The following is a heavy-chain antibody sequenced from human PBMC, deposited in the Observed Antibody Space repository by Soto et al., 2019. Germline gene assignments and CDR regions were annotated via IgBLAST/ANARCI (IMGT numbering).Heavy chain of an antibody. D-gene: IGHD6-13*01. V-gene: IGHV5-51*07. J-gene: IGHJ5*02. CDR3: ARHNRYSSTWFEGWFDP. CDR1: GYSFTNYW. Sequence: EVQLVQSGAEVKKAGESLKITCQGSGYSFTNYWVGWVHQIPGRGLVWMGIIHPGDSDTRYSPFFQGQVTISADKSISTAYLQWSSLKASDTAMYYCARHNRYSSTWFEGWFDPWGQGTLVTVSS. CDR2: IHPGDSDT.